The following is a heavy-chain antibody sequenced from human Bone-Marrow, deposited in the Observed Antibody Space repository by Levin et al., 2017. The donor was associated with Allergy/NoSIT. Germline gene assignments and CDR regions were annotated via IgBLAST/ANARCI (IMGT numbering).Heavy chain of an antibody. Sequence: GESLKISCAASGFTFSSYWMSWVRQAPGKGLEWVANIKQDGSEKYYVDSVKGRFTISRDNAKNSLYLQMNSLRAEDTAVYYCASLLWFGDIDYWGQGTLVTVSS. D-gene: IGHD3-10*01. V-gene: IGHV3-7*03. J-gene: IGHJ4*02. CDR2: IKQDGSEK. CDR3: ASLLWFGDIDY. CDR1: GFTFSSYW.